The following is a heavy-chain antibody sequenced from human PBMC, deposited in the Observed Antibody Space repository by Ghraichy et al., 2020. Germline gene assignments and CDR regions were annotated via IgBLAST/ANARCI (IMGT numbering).Heavy chain of an antibody. CDR1: GGSISSGGYY. Sequence: SETLSLTCTVSGGSISSGGYYWSWIRQHPGKGLEWIGYIYYSGSTYYNPSLKSRVTTSVDTSKNQFSLKLSSVTAADTAVYYCARSSGYSFDIWGQGTRVTVSS. J-gene: IGHJ3*02. D-gene: IGHD3-22*01. V-gene: IGHV4-31*03. CDR2: IYYSGST. CDR3: ARSSGYSFDI.